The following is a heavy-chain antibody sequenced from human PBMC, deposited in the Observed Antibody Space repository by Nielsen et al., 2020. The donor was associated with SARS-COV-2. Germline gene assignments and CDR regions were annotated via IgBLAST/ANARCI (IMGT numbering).Heavy chain of an antibody. V-gene: IGHV3-15*01. D-gene: IGHD3-3*01. J-gene: IGHJ6*03. CDR2: IKSKTDGGTT. CDR3: TRVAYDFWSGSTYYMDV. Sequence: VRQAPGKGLEWVGRIKSKTDGGTTDYAAPVKGRFTISRDDSKSIAYLQMNSLKTEDTAVYYCTRVAYDFWSGSTYYMDVWGKGTTVTVSS.